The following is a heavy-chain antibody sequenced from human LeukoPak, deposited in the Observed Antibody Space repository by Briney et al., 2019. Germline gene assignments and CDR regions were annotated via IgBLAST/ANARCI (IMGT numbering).Heavy chain of an antibody. CDR3: ANGQVRGVGYYGMDV. Sequence: GGSLRLSCEASGFTFSSYGMHWVRQAPGKGLEWVAFIRYDGTNKNYEDSVKGRFTISRDNSKNTLYLQMNSLRAEDTAVYYCANGQVRGVGYYGMDVWGQGTTVTVSS. V-gene: IGHV3-30*02. CDR2: IRYDGTNK. CDR1: GFTFSSYG. J-gene: IGHJ6*02. D-gene: IGHD3-10*01.